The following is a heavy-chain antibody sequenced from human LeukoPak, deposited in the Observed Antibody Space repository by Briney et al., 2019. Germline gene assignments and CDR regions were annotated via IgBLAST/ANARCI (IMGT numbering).Heavy chain of an antibody. CDR1: GSTISSHG. J-gene: IGHJ5*02. V-gene: IGHV3-30*18. Sequence: GGSLRLSCAVSGSTISSHGMHWVRQAPGKGLGWVAMISYDGNSKYYGDSVKGRFTISRDNSKNTLYLQMDSLRTEDTAVYYCAKDWGSSGWYNYFDPWGQGTLVTVSS. D-gene: IGHD6-19*01. CDR2: ISYDGNSK. CDR3: AKDWGSSGWYNYFDP.